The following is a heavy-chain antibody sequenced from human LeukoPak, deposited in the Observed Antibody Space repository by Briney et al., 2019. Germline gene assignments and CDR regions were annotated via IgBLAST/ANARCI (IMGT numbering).Heavy chain of an antibody. J-gene: IGHJ4*02. V-gene: IGHV3-30*14. Sequence: PGRSLRLSCAASGFTFSSYAMHWVRQAPGKGLEWVAVISYDGSNKYYADSVKGRFTISRDNSKNTLYLQMNSLRAEDTAVYYCARDLYPGYWGQGTLVTVSS. D-gene: IGHD3-16*01. CDR1: GFTFSSYA. CDR3: ARDLYPGY. CDR2: ISYDGSNK.